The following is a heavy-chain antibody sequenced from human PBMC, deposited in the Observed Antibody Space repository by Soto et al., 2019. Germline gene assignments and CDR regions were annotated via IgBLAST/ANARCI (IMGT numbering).Heavy chain of an antibody. CDR1: GYSFTSYW. V-gene: IGHV5-51*01. Sequence: PGESLKISCKGSGYSFTSYWIGWVRQMPGKGLEWMGIIYPGDSDTRYSPSFQGQVTISADKSISTAYLQWSSLKASDTAMYYCARHSGSYLYYYGMDVWGQGTTVTVS. CDR2: IYPGDSDT. J-gene: IGHJ6*02. D-gene: IGHD1-26*01. CDR3: ARHSGSYLYYYGMDV.